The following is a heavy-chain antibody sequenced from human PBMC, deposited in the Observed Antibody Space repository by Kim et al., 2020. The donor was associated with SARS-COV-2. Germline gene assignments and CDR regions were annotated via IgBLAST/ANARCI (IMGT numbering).Heavy chain of an antibody. V-gene: IGHV1-69*13. D-gene: IGHD3-22*01. CDR3: ARFEEYYYDSSGYFDY. CDR1: GGTFSSYA. J-gene: IGHJ4*02. CDR2: IIPIFGTA. Sequence: SVKVSCKASGGTFSSYAISWVRQAPGQGLEWMGGIIPIFGTANYAQKFQGRVTITADESTSTAYMELSSLRSEDTAVYYCARFEEYYYDSSGYFDYWGQGTLVTVSS.